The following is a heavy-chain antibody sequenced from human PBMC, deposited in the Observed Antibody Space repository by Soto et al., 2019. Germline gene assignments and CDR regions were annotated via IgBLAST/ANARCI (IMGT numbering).Heavy chain of an antibody. J-gene: IGHJ6*02. V-gene: IGHV1-3*01. Sequence: GASVKVSCKASGYTFTSYAMHWVRQAPGQRLEWMGWINAGNGNTKYSQKFQGRVTITRDTSASTAYMELSSLRSEDTAVYYCAREGPRFLEWLLHTTDYYYYGMDVWGQGTTVTVSS. CDR1: GYTFTSYA. CDR3: AREGPRFLEWLLHTTDYYYYGMDV. D-gene: IGHD3-3*01. CDR2: INAGNGNT.